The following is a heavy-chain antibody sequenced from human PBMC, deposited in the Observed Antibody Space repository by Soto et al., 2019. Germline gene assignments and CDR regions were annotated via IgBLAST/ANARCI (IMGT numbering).Heavy chain of an antibody. CDR3: AIENYSNYYNVFYYYMDV. CDR2: IKQDGSEK. CDR1: GFTFSRYW. V-gene: IGHV3-7*01. D-gene: IGHD4-4*01. J-gene: IGHJ6*03. Sequence: EVQLVESGGGFVQPGGSLRLSCAASGFTFSRYWMRWVRQAPGQGLEWVANIKQDGSEKYYVDSVKGRFTISRDNAKNSLYLQMNSLRAGDTAVYYCAIENYSNYYNVFYYYMDVWGKGTTVTVSS.